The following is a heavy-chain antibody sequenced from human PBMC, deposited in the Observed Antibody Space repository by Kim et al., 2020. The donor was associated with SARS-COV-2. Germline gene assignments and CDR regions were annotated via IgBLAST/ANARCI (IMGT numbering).Heavy chain of an antibody. J-gene: IGHJ4*02. V-gene: IGHV3-23*01. D-gene: IGHD5-12*01. CDR3: VKGAWLDY. CDR2: FKAPDDTS. CDR1: GFNFGTFD. Sequence: GGSLRLSCVASGFNFGTFDMSWVRQAPGKGLKWGSVFKAPDDTSYYAESVRGRFIVSRDIAKNTMYLQMNSLRADDTALYHCVKGAWLDYWGPGTLVTVS.